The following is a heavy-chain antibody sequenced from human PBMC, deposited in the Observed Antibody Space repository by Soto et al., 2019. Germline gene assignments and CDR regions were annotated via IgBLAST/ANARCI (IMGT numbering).Heavy chain of an antibody. CDR3: ARPIAASARDAFDI. CDR1: GFTFSDYY. CDR2: ISSSGSTI. D-gene: IGHD6-13*01. V-gene: IGHV3-11*01. Sequence: PGGSLRLSCAASGFTFSDYYMSWIRQAPGKGLEWVSYISSSGSTIYYADSVKGRFTISRDNAKNSLYLQMNSLRAEDTAVYYCARPIAASARDAFDIWGQGTMVTVS. J-gene: IGHJ3*02.